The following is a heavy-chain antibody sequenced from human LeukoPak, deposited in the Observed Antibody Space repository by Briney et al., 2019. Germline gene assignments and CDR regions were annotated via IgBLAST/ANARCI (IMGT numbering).Heavy chain of an antibody. Sequence: GASVKVSCRASGYTFTGYYMHWVRQAPGQGLEWMGWINPNSGGTNYAQKFQGWVTMTRDTSISTAYMELSRLRSDDTAVYYCARQGCSSTSCYFFDYWGQGTLVTVSS. CDR3: ARQGCSSTSCYFFDY. D-gene: IGHD2-2*01. J-gene: IGHJ4*02. CDR2: INPNSGGT. V-gene: IGHV1-2*04. CDR1: GYTFTGYY.